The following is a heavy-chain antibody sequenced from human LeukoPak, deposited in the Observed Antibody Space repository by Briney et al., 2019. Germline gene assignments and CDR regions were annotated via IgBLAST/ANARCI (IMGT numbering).Heavy chain of an antibody. J-gene: IGHJ4*02. V-gene: IGHV4-59*01. CDR1: GGPITGYY. CDR3: ASLFYYDSSGYSYYFDY. D-gene: IGHD3-22*01. CDR2: IYHSGST. Sequence: PSETLSLTCTVFGGPITGYYWSWIRQPPGKGLEWIGHIYHSGSTNYNPSLKSRVTISVDTSKNQFSLKLSSVTAADTALYYCASLFYYDSSGYSYYFDYWGQGTLVTVSS.